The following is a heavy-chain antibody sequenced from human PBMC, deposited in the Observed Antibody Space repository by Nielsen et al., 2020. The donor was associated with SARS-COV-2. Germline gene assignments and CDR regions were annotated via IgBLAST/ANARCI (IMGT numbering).Heavy chain of an antibody. CDR1: GFTFSSYA. J-gene: IGHJ4*02. Sequence: GESLKISCAASGFTFSSYAMHWVRQAPGKGLEWVAVISYDGSNKYYADSVKGRFTISRDNSKNTLYLQMNSLRAEDTAVYYCARSYSGSYSQPFDYWGQGTLVTVSS. CDR2: ISYDGSNK. D-gene: IGHD1-26*01. CDR3: ARSYSGSYSQPFDY. V-gene: IGHV3-30*04.